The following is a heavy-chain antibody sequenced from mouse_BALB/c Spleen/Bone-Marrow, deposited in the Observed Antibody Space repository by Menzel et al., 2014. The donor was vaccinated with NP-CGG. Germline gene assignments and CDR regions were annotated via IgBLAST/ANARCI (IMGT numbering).Heavy chain of an antibody. CDR2: IWSGGTT. CDR1: GFSLXKFG. CDR3: ARSGNHDYFDY. V-gene: IGHV2-4*02. D-gene: IGHD2-1*01. J-gene: IGHJ2*01. Sequence: VQLQQSGPGLVQPSQSLSITCTVSGFSLXKFGIHWVRQPPGKGLEWLGVIWSGGTTDYNAVFKSRLSISKDKSKSQVFFKMNSLQADDTAVYYCARSGNHDYFDYWGQGTTLTVSS.